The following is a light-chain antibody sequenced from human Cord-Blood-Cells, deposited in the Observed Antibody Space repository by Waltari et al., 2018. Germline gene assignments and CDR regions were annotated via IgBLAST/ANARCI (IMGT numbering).Light chain of an antibody. CDR3: SSYTSSSTLV. CDR1: SRDVGGYNY. J-gene: IGLJ2*01. CDR2: DVS. Sequence: QSALTQPAPVSGSPGQSLTISCTGTSRDVGGYNYVSWYQQHPGKAPKLMIYDVSNRPSGVSNRFSGSKSGNTDSLTISGLQAEDEADYYCSSYTSSSTLVFGGGTKLTVL. V-gene: IGLV2-14*01.